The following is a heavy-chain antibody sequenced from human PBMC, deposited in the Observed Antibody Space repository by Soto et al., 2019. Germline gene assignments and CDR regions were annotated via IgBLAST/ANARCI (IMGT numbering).Heavy chain of an antibody. CDR1: GGSISSYY. Sequence: SETLSLTCTVSGGSISSYYWSWIRQPPGKGLEWIGYIYYSGSTNYNPSLKSRVTISVDTSKNQFSLKLSSVTAADTAVYYCASSPSDTYYYDSSGYPNWFDPWGQGTLVTVSS. CDR3: ASSPSDTYYYDSSGYPNWFDP. J-gene: IGHJ5*02. V-gene: IGHV4-59*08. CDR2: IYYSGST. D-gene: IGHD3-22*01.